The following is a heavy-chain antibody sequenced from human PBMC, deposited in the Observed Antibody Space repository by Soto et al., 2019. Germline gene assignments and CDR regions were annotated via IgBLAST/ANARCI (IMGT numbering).Heavy chain of an antibody. CDR3: AKGPLLWFGDRSTKSDYYYYGMDV. J-gene: IGHJ6*01. CDR1: GFTFSSYG. D-gene: IGHD3-10*01. V-gene: IGHV3-30*18. Sequence: QVQLVESGGGVVQPGRSLRLSCAASGFTFSSYGMHWVRQAPGKGLEWVAVISYDGSNKYYADSVKGRFTISRDNSKNTLYLQMNSLRAEDTAVYYCAKGPLLWFGDRSTKSDYYYYGMDVW. CDR2: ISYDGSNK.